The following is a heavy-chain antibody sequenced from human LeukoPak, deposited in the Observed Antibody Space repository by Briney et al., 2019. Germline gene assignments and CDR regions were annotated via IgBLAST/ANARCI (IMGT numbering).Heavy chain of an antibody. Sequence: GGSLRLSCAAFGFTVSSNYMSWVRQAPGKGLEWVSVIYSGGSTYYADSVKGRFTISRDNSRNTLYLQVNSLRAEDTAVYYCARAGGSSGWYIYWGQGTLVTVSS. J-gene: IGHJ4*02. V-gene: IGHV3-53*01. CDR3: ARAGGSSGWYIY. CDR1: GFTVSSNY. D-gene: IGHD6-19*01. CDR2: IYSGGST.